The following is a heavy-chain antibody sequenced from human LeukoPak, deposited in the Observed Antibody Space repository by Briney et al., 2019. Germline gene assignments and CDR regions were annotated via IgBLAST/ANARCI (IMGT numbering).Heavy chain of an antibody. CDR2: ISSSSSTI. J-gene: IGHJ6*04. V-gene: IGHV3-48*01. D-gene: IGHD3-3*01. CDR3: ARDVWSGYYYKDV. CDR1: GFTFSSYS. Sequence: GGSLRLSCAASGFTFSSYSMNWVRQAPGKGLEWVSYISSSSSTIYYADSVKGRFTISRDNAKNSLYLQMNSLRAEDTAVYYCARDVWSGYYYKDVWGKGTTVTVSS.